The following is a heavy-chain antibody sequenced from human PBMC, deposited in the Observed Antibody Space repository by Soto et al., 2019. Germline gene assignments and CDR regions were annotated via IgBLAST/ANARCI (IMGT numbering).Heavy chain of an antibody. CDR1: GGTFSSYA. J-gene: IGHJ5*02. CDR2: IIPIFGTA. CDR3: ARDGVYYYDSSGYVWFDP. D-gene: IGHD3-22*01. V-gene: IGHV1-69*13. Sequence: SVKVSCKASGGTFSSYAISWVRQAPGQGLEWMGGIIPIFGTANYAQKFQGRVTITADESTSTAYMELSSLRSEYTAVYYCARDGVYYYDSSGYVWFDPWGQGTLVTVSS.